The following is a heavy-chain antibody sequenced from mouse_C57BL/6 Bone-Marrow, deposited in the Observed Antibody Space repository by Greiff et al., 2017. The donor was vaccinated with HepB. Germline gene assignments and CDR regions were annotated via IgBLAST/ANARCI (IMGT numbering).Heavy chain of an antibody. D-gene: IGHD2-10*02. CDR3: ARGEYGEWFAY. CDR2: ISYDGSN. V-gene: IGHV3-6*01. Sequence: EVKLQESGPGLVKPSQSLSLTCSVTGYSITSGYYWNWIRQFPGNKLEWMGYISYDGSNNYNPSLKNRISITRDTSKNQFFLKLNSVTTEDTATYYCARGEYGEWFAYWGQGTLVTVSA. CDR1: GYSITSGYY. J-gene: IGHJ3*01.